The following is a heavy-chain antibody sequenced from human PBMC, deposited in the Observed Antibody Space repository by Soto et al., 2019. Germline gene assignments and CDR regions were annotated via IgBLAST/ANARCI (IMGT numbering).Heavy chain of an antibody. J-gene: IGHJ4*01. CDR3: ARGSLY. Sequence: GGSLRLSCAASGLSVSSNDMSWVRQAPWKGLECVSIIYSADNTFYVDSVKGRFIISRDNSKNTVYLQMNSLRADDTAVYYSARGSLYWHQATLVTVSS. V-gene: IGHV3-66*01. CDR1: GLSVSSND. CDR2: IYSADNT.